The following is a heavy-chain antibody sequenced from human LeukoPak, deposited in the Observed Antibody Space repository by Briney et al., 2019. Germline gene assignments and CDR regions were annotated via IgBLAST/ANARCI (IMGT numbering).Heavy chain of an antibody. CDR3: AKRGDGDYWGYYYGMDV. J-gene: IGHJ6*02. CDR1: GFTFSSYA. CDR2: ISGSGGST. Sequence: PGGSLRLSCAASGFTFSSYAMSWVRQAPGKGLEWVSAISGSGGSTYYADSVKGRFTISRDNSKNTLYLQMNSLRAVDTAVYYCAKRGDGDYWGYYYGMDVWGQGTTVTVSS. D-gene: IGHD4-17*01. V-gene: IGHV3-23*01.